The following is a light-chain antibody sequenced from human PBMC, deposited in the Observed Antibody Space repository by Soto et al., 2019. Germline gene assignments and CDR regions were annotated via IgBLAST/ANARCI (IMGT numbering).Light chain of an antibody. CDR3: QQYNNWPPT. CDR2: GAS. J-gene: IGKJ2*01. V-gene: IGKV3-15*01. Sequence: DIVMTQSPATLSVSPGERATLSCRASQSFSSNLAWYQQKPGQPPRLLYYGASTRATGIPARFSGSGSGTEFTLTISSLQSEDFAVYYCQQYNNWPPTFGQGTKLEIK. CDR1: QSFSSN.